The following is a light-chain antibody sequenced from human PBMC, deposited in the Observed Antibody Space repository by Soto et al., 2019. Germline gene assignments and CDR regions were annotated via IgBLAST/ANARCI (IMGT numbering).Light chain of an antibody. CDR3: QQYGNSLIT. J-gene: IGKJ5*01. Sequence: EIVLTQSPGTLSLSPGERATLSCRASERIYSAYLGWYQQKPGQAPRLLIYGTSSRATGIPDRFSGSGSGTDFTLTISRLEPEDFAVYYCQQYGNSLITFGQGTRLEIK. V-gene: IGKV3-20*01. CDR2: GTS. CDR1: ERIYSAY.